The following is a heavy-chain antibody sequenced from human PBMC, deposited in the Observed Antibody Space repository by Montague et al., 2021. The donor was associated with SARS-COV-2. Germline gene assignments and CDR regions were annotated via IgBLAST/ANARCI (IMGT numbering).Heavy chain of an antibody. CDR1: GGSMSTNDYY. D-gene: IGHD2-15*01. Sequence: SETLSLTCSVSGGSMSTNDYYWGWIRQPPGKGLEWIGSIFYSGSTYYNPSLRSRVTMSVDTSKNQFSLKLSSVTAADTAVYFCARHPYFYSSDPFGWGQGTLVTVSS. J-gene: IGHJ4*02. CDR3: ARHPYFYSSDPFG. CDR2: IFYSGST. V-gene: IGHV4-39*01.